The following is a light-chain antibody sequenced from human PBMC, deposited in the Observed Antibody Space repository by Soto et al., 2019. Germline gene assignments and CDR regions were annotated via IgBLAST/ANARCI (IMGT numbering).Light chain of an antibody. Sequence: QSALTQPASVSGSPGQSITISCTGTSGDIGSYNRVSWYQQHPGKAPKLIIYEVTDRPSGVSNRFSGSKSGNTASLTISGLQAEDEAEYYFSSYTTSSTRVFGTGTKLTVL. CDR3: SSYTTSSTRV. CDR2: EVT. J-gene: IGLJ1*01. CDR1: SGDIGSYNR. V-gene: IGLV2-14*01.